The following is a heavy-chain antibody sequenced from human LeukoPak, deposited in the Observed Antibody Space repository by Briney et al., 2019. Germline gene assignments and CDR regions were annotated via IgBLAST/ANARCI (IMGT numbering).Heavy chain of an antibody. CDR1: GYTFTGHY. CDR3: AGIDYGDYVFDY. D-gene: IGHD4-17*01. J-gene: IGHJ4*02. Sequence: GASVKVSCKASGYTFTGHYILWVGQAPGQGLEWMGGIIPIFGTANYAQKFQGRVTITADKSTSTAYMELSSLRSEDTAVYYCAGIDYGDYVFDYWGQGTLVTVSS. CDR2: IIPIFGTA. V-gene: IGHV1-69*06.